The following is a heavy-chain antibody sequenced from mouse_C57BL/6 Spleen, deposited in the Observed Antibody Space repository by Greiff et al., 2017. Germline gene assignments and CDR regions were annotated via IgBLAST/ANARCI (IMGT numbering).Heavy chain of an antibody. Sequence: QVQLLQSGADLVKPGASVKLSCKASGYTFTSYWMHWVKQRPGQGLEWIGYINPSSGYTKYNHKFKDQVTLTADKSSSTAYMQLSSLTYEDSAVYDCANYGSNNFDYWGQGTTLTVSA. D-gene: IGHD1-1*01. CDR3: ANYGSNNFDY. CDR2: INPSSGYT. V-gene: IGHV1-7*01. CDR1: GYTFTSYW. J-gene: IGHJ2*01.